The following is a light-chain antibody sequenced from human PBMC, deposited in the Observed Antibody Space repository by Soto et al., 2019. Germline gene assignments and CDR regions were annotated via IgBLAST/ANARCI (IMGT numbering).Light chain of an antibody. CDR2: GAY. CDR3: QQYNSRPT. V-gene: IGKV3-15*01. CDR1: QSVTSH. Sequence: EIVLTQSPATLSVSPGESATLSCRASQSVTSHLAWYQQKPGQAPRLLIFGAYTRATGIPARFSGSGSGTDFTLTISSLQSEDFAVYYCQQYNSRPTFGQGTKVDIK. J-gene: IGKJ2*01.